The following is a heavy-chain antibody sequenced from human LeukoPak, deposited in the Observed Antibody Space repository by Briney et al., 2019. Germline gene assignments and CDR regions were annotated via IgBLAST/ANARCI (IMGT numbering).Heavy chain of an antibody. Sequence: GGSLRLSCAASGFTFSSYSMNWVRQAPGQGLEWVSSISSSSSYIYYADSVKGRFTISRDNARNSLYLQMNSLRAEDTAVYYCARDGLAAATLHWCFDLWGRGTLVTVSS. CDR1: GFTFSSYS. J-gene: IGHJ2*01. V-gene: IGHV3-21*01. CDR3: ARDGLAAATLHWCFDL. CDR2: ISSSSSYI. D-gene: IGHD2-15*01.